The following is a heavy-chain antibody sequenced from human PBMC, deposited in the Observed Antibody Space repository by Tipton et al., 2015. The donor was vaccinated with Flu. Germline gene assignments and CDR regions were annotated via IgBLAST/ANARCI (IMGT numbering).Heavy chain of an antibody. V-gene: IGHV3-53*01. CDR1: GFTVSSNY. Sequence: SLRLSCAASGFTVSSNYMSWVRQAPGKGLEWVSVIYSAGNTYYVDSVKGRFTVSRDNSKNILSLQMNSLRAEDTAVYYCVRGQGANPWGQGTLVTVSS. CDR2: IYSAGNT. J-gene: IGHJ5*02. CDR3: VRGQGANP.